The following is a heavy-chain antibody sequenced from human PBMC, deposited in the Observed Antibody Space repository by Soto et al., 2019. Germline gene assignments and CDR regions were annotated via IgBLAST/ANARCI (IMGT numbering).Heavy chain of an antibody. CDR3: ARDGVPITCYYGMDV. V-gene: IGHV3-33*01. J-gene: IGHJ6*02. CDR2: IWYDGSNK. CDR1: GFTFSSYG. Sequence: GGSLRLSCAASGFTFSSYGMHWVRQAPGKGLEWVAVIWYDGSNKYYADSVKGRFTISRDNSKNTLYLQMNSLRAEDTAVYYWARDGVPITCYYGMDVWGQGTTVTVSS. D-gene: IGHD2-2*01.